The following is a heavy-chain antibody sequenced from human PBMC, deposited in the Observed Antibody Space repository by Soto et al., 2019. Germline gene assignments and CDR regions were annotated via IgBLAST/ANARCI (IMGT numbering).Heavy chain of an antibody. CDR3: ARDGDVNTGFGKDY. V-gene: IGHV3-33*01. D-gene: IGHD3-16*01. CDR2: IWHDGGNK. Sequence: ESGGGVVQPGRSLRLSCAASGFTFSSYGMHWVRQAPGTGLEWVAFIWHDGGNKFYAESVKGLFTISRDNSKNTLYLQMTSLSAEDTAMYYCARDGDVNTGFGKDYWGQGTLVTVSS. J-gene: IGHJ4*02. CDR1: GFTFSSYG.